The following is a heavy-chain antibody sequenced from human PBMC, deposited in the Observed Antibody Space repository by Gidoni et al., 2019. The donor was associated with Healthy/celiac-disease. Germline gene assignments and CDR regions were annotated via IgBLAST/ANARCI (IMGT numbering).Heavy chain of an antibody. D-gene: IGHD6-13*01. J-gene: IGHJ4*02. CDR1: GFTFSSYS. CDR2: IISSSSTI. CDR3: ASALAAANGY. Sequence: EVQLVESGGGLVQPGGSLRLSCAAYGFTFSSYSMNWVRQAPGKGLGLVSYIISSSSTIYYADAVNGRFTISRDNAKNSLYLQMNSLRSDDTAVYYCASALAAANGYWGQGTLVTVSS. V-gene: IGHV3-48*01.